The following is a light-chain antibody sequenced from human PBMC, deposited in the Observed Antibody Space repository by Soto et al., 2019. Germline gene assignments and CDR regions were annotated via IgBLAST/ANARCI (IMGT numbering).Light chain of an antibody. Sequence: DIQMTQSPSSLSASVGDRVTITCRASQNVLTFLNWYQQKPGKAPKLLIVAASSLETGVPSRFSGSGSGTDFSLTISTLQPEDVATYYCQQSYRNPATFGQGTKLEIK. J-gene: IGKJ2*01. CDR2: AAS. CDR1: QNVLTF. CDR3: QQSYRNPAT. V-gene: IGKV1-39*01.